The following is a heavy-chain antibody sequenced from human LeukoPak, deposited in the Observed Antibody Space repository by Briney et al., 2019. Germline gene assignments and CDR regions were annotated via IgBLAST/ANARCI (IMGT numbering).Heavy chain of an antibody. D-gene: IGHD2-21*01. CDR3: ARSIDIDY. Sequence: HPGGSLRLSCAASGFIFSSYGMSWVRQAPGKGLEWVSRISGSGGGTHYADSVKGRFTISRDNSKNTLYLQMNSLRAEDTAVYYCARSIDIDYWGQGTLVTVSS. CDR1: GFIFSSYG. CDR2: ISGSGGGT. J-gene: IGHJ4*02. V-gene: IGHV3-23*01.